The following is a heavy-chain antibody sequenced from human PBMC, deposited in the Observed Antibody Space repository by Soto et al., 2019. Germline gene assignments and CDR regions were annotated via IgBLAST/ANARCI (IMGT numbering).Heavy chain of an antibody. D-gene: IGHD6-13*01. Sequence: SLRLSCAASEFSFDDYAMSWVRQAPGKGLEWVSSITYTGVSTYYVDSVKGRFTISRDNSKDTLHLQMNSLRAEDTAIYYCAKASVWYPYFDSWGQGTLVTVSS. V-gene: IGHV3-23*01. CDR1: EFSFDDYA. CDR2: ITYTGVST. CDR3: AKASVWYPYFDS. J-gene: IGHJ4*02.